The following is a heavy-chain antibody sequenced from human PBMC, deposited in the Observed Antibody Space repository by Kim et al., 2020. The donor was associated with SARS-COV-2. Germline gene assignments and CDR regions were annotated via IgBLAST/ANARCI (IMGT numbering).Heavy chain of an antibody. Sequence: TYYADSVKGRFTISRDKSKSTLYLQMNSLRAEDTAVYYCAKIKKSGWFDPWGQGTLVTVSS. J-gene: IGHJ5*02. V-gene: IGHV3-23*01. CDR3: AKIKKSGWFDP. CDR2: T.